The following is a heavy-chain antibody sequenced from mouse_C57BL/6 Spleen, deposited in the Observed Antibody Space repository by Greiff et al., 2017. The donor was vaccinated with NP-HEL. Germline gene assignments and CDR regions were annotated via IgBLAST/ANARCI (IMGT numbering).Heavy chain of an antibody. CDR3: ARSPAYYRNCGCSMDY. J-gene: IGHJ4*01. Sequence: QVQLQQPGAELVKPGASVKLSCKASGYTFTSYWMHWVKQRPGQGLEWIGMIHPNSGSTNYNEKFKSKATLTVDKSSSTAYMQLSSLTSEDSAVYDCARSPAYYRNCGCSMDYWGQGTSVTVSS. D-gene: IGHD2-5*01. V-gene: IGHV1-64*01. CDR1: GYTFTSYW. CDR2: IHPNSGST.